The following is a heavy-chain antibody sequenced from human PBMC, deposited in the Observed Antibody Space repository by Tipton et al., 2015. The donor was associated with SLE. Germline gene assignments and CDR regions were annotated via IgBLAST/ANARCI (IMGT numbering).Heavy chain of an antibody. Sequence: SLRLSCSASGFTFSDYYMSWIRQAPGKGLAWVSYISSSGSTIYYADPVKGRVTISRDNAKNSLYLQMNRLRAEDTAVYYCATGTYYCDSSGLGYWGQGSLVTVSS. CDR3: ATGTYYCDSSGLGY. D-gene: IGHD3-22*01. CDR1: GFTFSDYY. J-gene: IGHJ4*02. CDR2: ISSSGSTI. V-gene: IGHV3-11*01.